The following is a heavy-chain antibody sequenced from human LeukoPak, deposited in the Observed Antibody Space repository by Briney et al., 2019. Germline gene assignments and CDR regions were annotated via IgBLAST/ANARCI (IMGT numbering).Heavy chain of an antibody. D-gene: IGHD6-13*01. J-gene: IGHJ6*02. V-gene: IGHV1-24*01. CDR2: FDPEDGET. CDR3: ATGQRLVRSRYYYGMDV. CDR1: GYTLTELS. Sequence: ASVKVSCKVSGYTLTELSMHWVRQAPGKGLEWMGGFDPEDGETIYAQKFQGRVTMTEDTSTDTAYMELSSLRSEDTAVYYCATGQRLVRSRYYYGMDVWGQGTTVTVSS.